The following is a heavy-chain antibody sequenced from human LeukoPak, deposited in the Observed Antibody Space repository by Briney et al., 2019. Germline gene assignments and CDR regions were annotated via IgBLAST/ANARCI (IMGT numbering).Heavy chain of an antibody. CDR1: GGSISTYNYY. V-gene: IGHV4-39*01. J-gene: IGHJ5*02. Sequence: SETLSLTCTVSGGSISTYNYYWGWIRQPPGKGLEWIGSLHYSRTIYYSPSLKSRVTISVDTSKNQFSLKLSSVTAADTAVYYCARRNYYASGSYFPWGQGTLVTVSS. D-gene: IGHD3-10*01. CDR3: ARRNYYASGSYFP. CDR2: LHYSRTI.